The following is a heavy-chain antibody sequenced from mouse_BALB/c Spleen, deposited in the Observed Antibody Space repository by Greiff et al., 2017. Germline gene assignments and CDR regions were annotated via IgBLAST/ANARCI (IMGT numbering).Heavy chain of an antibody. Sequence: EVKLVESGGGLVKPGGSLKLSCAASGFTFSSFGMHWVRQAPEKGLEWVAYISSGSSTIYYADTVKGRFTISRDNPKNTLFLQMTSLRSEDTAMYYCARGDYYGSSPYAMDYWGQGTSVTVSA. J-gene: IGHJ4*01. CDR2: ISSGSSTI. D-gene: IGHD1-1*01. V-gene: IGHV5-17*02. CDR1: GFTFSSFG. CDR3: ARGDYYGSSPYAMDY.